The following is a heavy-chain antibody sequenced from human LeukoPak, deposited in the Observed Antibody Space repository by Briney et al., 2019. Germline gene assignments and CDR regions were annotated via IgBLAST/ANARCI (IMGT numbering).Heavy chain of an antibody. CDR2: ISYDGSNK. CDR3: AKDPYGSGSYGAFDI. Sequence: GGSLRLSCAASGFTFSSYGMHWVRQAPGKGLEWVAVISYDGSNKYYADSVKGRFTISRDNSKNTLYLQMNSLRAEDTAVYYCAKDPYGSGSYGAFDIWGQGTMVTVSS. D-gene: IGHD3-10*01. J-gene: IGHJ3*02. CDR1: GFTFSSYG. V-gene: IGHV3-30*18.